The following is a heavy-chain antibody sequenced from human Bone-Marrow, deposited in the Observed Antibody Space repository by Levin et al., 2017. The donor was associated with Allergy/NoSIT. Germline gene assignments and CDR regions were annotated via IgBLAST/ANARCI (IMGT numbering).Heavy chain of an antibody. CDR3: AREYYGFWAGYYLDT. CDR2: SNGDGSKT. V-gene: IGHV3-74*01. Sequence: PGGSLRLSCVASGFTFSSYWMHWVRHAPGEGLAWVARSNGDGSKTSYADSVKGRFIISRDNAKSTLHLELNGLRDEDTAVYYCAREYYGFWAGYYLDTWGQGALVTVSS. J-gene: IGHJ4*02. CDR1: GFTFSSYW. D-gene: IGHD3/OR15-3a*01.